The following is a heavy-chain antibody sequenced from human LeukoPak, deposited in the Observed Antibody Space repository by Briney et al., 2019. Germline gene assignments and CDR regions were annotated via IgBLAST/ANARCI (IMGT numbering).Heavy chain of an antibody. D-gene: IGHD6-25*01. CDR2: VSGNGTGT. J-gene: IGHJ4*02. CDR3: AKTPWYSSGSSIDY. V-gene: IGHV3-23*01. Sequence: GGSLRLSCAASRFTFSSYAMRWVRRAPGKGLEWVLGVSGNGTGTYYADSVKGRFTISRHNSKNMLYLQMNSLRPEDTAVYYCAKTPWYSSGSSIDYGGQGTLVTVSS. CDR1: RFTFSSYA.